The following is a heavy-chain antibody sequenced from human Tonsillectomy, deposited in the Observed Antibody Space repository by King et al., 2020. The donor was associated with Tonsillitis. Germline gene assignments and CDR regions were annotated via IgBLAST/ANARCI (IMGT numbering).Heavy chain of an antibody. V-gene: IGHV4-30-4*01. CDR1: GGSISSGDYY. CDR3: ASLSITMIRGVTDY. J-gene: IGHJ4*02. Sequence: VQLQESGPGLVKPSQTLSLTCTVSGGSISSGDYYWTWIRQPPGKGLEWIGYIYYSGSTYYNPPLKSRVTISMDTSKNQFSLKLSSVTAADTAVYYCASLSITMIRGVTDYWGQGTLVTVSS. D-gene: IGHD3-10*01. CDR2: IYYSGST.